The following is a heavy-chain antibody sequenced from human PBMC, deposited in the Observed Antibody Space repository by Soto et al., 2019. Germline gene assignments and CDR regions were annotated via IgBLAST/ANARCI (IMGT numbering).Heavy chain of an antibody. CDR2: ISYDGSNK. V-gene: IGHV3-30-3*01. Sequence: GGSLRLSCAASGLTFSSYAKHWVRQAPGKGLEWVAVISYDGSNKYYADSVKGRFTISRDNSKNTLYLQMNSLRAEDTAVYYCAKVDYSTWPYYFHYWGTGTLVSV. D-gene: IGHD2-15*01. J-gene: IGHJ4*02. CDR1: GLTFSSYA. CDR3: AKVDYSTWPYYFHY.